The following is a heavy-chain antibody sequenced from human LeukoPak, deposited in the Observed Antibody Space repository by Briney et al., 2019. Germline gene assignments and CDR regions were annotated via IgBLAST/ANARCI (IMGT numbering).Heavy chain of an antibody. Sequence: GGSLRLSCAASGFTFSSYAMSWVRQAPGKGLEWVSSISCIGGNTYYADSGKGRFTISRENSKNTLYLQINRLRAEDTGVYYCAKERTPRLGDLNVYWGQGALVTVSS. CDR3: AKERTPRLGDLNVY. D-gene: IGHD2-21*02. CDR1: GFTFSSYA. J-gene: IGHJ4*02. V-gene: IGHV3-23*01. CDR2: ISCIGGNT.